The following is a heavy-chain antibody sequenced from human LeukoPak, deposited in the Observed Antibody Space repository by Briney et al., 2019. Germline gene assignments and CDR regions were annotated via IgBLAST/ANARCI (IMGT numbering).Heavy chain of an antibody. CDR3: ARDSVDTAMVSFDY. V-gene: IGHV1-46*01. J-gene: IGHJ4*02. D-gene: IGHD5-18*01. CDR1: GYTFTSYD. CDR2: INPSGGST. Sequence: ASVKVSCKASGYTFTSYDINWVRQAPGQGLEWMGIINPSGGSTSYAQKFQGRVTMTRDTSTSTVYMELSSLRSEDTAVYYCARDSVDTAMVSFDYWGQGTLVTVSS.